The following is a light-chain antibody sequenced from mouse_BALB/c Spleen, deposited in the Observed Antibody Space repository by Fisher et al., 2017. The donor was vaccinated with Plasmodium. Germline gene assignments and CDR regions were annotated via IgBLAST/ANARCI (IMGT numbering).Light chain of an antibody. J-gene: IGKJ5*01. V-gene: IGKV5-45*01. Sequence: DIVITQTTATLSVTPGDGVSLSCRASQSINNYLHWYQQRSHESPRLLINYGSQSISGLPSRFSGRGSGTDFTLIINSVETEDFGMYFCQHINSWPLTFGAGTKLELK. CDR2: YGS. CDR3: QHINSWPLT. CDR1: QSINNY.